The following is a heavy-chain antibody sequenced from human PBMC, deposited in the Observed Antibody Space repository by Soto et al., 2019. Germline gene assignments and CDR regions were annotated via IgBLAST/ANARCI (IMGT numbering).Heavy chain of an antibody. CDR3: ASPPRDTSGYWYYFDY. CDR2: ISSSSSYI. D-gene: IGHD3-3*01. J-gene: IGHJ4*02. Sequence: EVQLVESGGGLVKPGGSLRLSCAASGFTFSSYSMNWVRQAPGKGLEWVSSISSSSSYIYYADSVKGRFTNSRDNAKNSLYRQMNRLRAEDTGVYYCASPPRDTSGYWYYFDYWGQGTLVTVSS. CDR1: GFTFSSYS. V-gene: IGHV3-21*01.